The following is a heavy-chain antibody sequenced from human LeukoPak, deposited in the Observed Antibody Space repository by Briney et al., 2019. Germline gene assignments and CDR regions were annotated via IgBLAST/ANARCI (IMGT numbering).Heavy chain of an antibody. Sequence: GESLKISCQASGYSSTSYWIGWVRQMPGKGLEWMGIFYPVDSDTRYRPSFPDQATISAAKSISTAYLQWSSLKASDTAMYYCARILYSSLGFDPWGQGTLVTVSS. J-gene: IGHJ5*02. V-gene: IGHV5-51*01. D-gene: IGHD2-8*01. CDR1: GYSSTSYW. CDR3: ARILYSSLGFDP. CDR2: FYPVDSDT.